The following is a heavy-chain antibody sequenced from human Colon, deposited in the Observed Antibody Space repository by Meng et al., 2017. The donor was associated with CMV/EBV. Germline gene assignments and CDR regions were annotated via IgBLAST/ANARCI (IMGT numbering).Heavy chain of an antibody. D-gene: IGHD3-22*01. Sequence: SVKVSCKASGGTFSSSAINWVRQAPEQGLEWMGGILPIFDTATYTPKFQGRVTIITDESRRTAYMELRSLRSEDTAVYYCAERSGYYAHGFDIWGQGTMVTVSS. CDR3: AERSGYYAHGFDI. J-gene: IGHJ3*02. V-gene: IGHV1-69*05. CDR1: GGTFSSSA. CDR2: ILPIFDTA.